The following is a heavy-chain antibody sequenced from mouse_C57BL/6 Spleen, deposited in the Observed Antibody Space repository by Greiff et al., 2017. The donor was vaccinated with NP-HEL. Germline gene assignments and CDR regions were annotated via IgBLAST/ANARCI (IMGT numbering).Heavy chain of an antibody. CDR3: TSMVTTHYYAMDY. CDR1: GFTFSSYA. D-gene: IGHD2-2*01. CDR2: ISSGGDYI. V-gene: IGHV5-9-1*02. J-gene: IGHJ4*01. Sequence: EVQVVESGEGLVKPGGSLKLSCAASGFTFSSYAMSWVRQTPEKRLEWVAYISSGGDYIYYADTVKGRFTISRDNARNTLYLQMSSLKSEDTAMYYCTSMVTTHYYAMDYWGQGTSVTVSS.